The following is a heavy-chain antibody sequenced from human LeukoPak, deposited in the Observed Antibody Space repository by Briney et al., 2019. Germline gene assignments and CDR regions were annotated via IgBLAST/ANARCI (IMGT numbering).Heavy chain of an antibody. CDR3: AREGGLLYYYDSSGYYPFDY. CDR1: GFTFSSYW. CDR2: IKQDGSEK. D-gene: IGHD3-22*01. V-gene: IGHV3-7*01. Sequence: QPGGSLRLSCAASGFTFSSYWMSWVRQAPGKGLGWVANIKQDGSEKYYVDSVKGRFTISRDNAKNSLYLQMNSLRAEDTAVYYCAREGGLLYYYDSSGYYPFDYWGQGTLVTVSS. J-gene: IGHJ4*02.